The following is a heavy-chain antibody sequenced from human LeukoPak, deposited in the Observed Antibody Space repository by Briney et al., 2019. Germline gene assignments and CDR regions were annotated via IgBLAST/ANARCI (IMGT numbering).Heavy chain of an antibody. CDR3: ARDVVIEMGTAAEDF. V-gene: IGHV3-21*01. Sequence: GGSLRLSCAASGFTFSSYSMNWVRQAPGKGLEWVSYISRTSTYIYYADSVKGRFTISRDNAKNSLYLQMNSLRVEDTAVYYCARDVVIEMGTAAEDFRGQGTLVTVSS. D-gene: IGHD5-24*01. CDR2: ISRTSTYI. J-gene: IGHJ4*02. CDR1: GFTFSSYS.